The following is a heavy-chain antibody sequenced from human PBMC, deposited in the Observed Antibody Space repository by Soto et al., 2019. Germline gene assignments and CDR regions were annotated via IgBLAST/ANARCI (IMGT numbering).Heavy chain of an antibody. CDR3: ATWHEREHAYDV. CDR1: GLTVSGKKY. V-gene: IGHV3-53*01. CDR2: LYDVDGS. D-gene: IGHD1-1*01. Sequence: VGYQRISCAASGLTVSGKKYVAWVRQAPGKGLEWVSALYDVDGSFYSDSVKGRFTTSSDSSKTTVYLQMNDLRPADTAVYYCATWHEREHAYDVWGQGTTVTVSS. J-gene: IGHJ3*01.